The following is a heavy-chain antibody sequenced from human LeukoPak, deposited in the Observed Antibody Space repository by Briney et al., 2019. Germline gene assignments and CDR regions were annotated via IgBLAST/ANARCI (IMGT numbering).Heavy chain of an antibody. D-gene: IGHD3-22*01. CDR3: ARGPNYYDSSGYRGAHCPFDY. CDR1: GGSFSGYY. V-gene: IGHV4-34*01. Sequence: SETLSLTCAVYGGSFSGYYWSWIRQPPGKGLEWIGEINHSGSTNYNPSLKSRVTISVDTSKNQFSLKLSSVTAADTAVYYCARGPNYYDSSGYRGAHCPFDYWGQGTLVTVSS. CDR2: INHSGST. J-gene: IGHJ4*02.